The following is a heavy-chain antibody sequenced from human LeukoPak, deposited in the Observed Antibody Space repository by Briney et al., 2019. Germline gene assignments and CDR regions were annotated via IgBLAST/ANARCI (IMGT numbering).Heavy chain of an antibody. Sequence: SATLSLTCNVSGGYISSYYWSWIRQPPGKRLEWLGYIYYTGSTNCNPSLKSRVTISVDTSKNQFSLNLRSVTAADTAVYYCARARGSSGYEIDYWGQGTLVAVSS. CDR3: ARARGSSGYEIDY. D-gene: IGHD5-12*01. CDR2: IYYTGST. CDR1: GGYISSYY. J-gene: IGHJ4*02. V-gene: IGHV4-59*01.